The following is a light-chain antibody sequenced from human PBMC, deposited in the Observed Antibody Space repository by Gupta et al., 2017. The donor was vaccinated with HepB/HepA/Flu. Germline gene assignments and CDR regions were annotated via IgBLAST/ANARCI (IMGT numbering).Light chain of an antibody. V-gene: IGLV1-40*01. CDR3: QSYDSSLRGSLV. J-gene: IGLJ2*01. Sequence: QSVLTQQPAVSGAPGQRVIISCTGSSSTIGAGYDVNWYQQLPGTAHKLLIYVNKKRHSGVPVPFSGSKSGSSASLAITVCQAEDEAHYYCQSYDSSLRGSLVFGRGTKLTVL. CDR1: SSTIGAGYD. CDR2: VNK.